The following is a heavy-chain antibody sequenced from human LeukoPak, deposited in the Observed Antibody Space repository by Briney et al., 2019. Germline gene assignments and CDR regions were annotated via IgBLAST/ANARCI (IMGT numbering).Heavy chain of an antibody. Sequence: PXGSLRLSCAVSGFTFSSYAMSWVRRAPGKGLEWVSGISGSGGSTYYADSVKGRFTISRDNSKNTLYLQMNSLRAEDTAVYYCARGRTYSSSWPFDYWGQGTLVTVSS. J-gene: IGHJ4*02. D-gene: IGHD6-13*01. CDR2: ISGSGGST. CDR1: GFTFSSYA. V-gene: IGHV3-23*01. CDR3: ARGRTYSSSWPFDY.